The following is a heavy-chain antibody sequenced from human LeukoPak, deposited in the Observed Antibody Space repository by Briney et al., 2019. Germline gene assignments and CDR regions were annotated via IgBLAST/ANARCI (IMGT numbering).Heavy chain of an antibody. CDR2: IRYDGVNK. J-gene: IGHJ6*04. D-gene: IGHD3-10*02. Sequence: GGSLRLSCAASAFTFSTCGMHWVRQAPGKGLEWVAFIRYDGVNKYYADSVKGRFTISRDNAKNSLYLQMNSLRAEDTAVYYCAELGITMIGGVWGKGTTVTISS. CDR3: AELGITMIGGV. CDR1: AFTFSTCG. V-gene: IGHV3-30*02.